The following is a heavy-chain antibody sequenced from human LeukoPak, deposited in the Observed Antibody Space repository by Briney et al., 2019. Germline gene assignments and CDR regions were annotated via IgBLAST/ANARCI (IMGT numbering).Heavy chain of an antibody. CDR2: IKRDGNEK. Sequence: GGSLRLSCAASGFTFRNNWMSWVRQAPGKGLEWVANIKRDGNEKYYVDSVKGRFTISRDNAKNSLYLQMNSLRAEDTAVYYCAKGGRYPDYWGQGTLVTVSS. CDR3: AKGGRYPDY. D-gene: IGHD6-19*01. V-gene: IGHV3-7*03. J-gene: IGHJ4*02. CDR1: GFTFRNNW.